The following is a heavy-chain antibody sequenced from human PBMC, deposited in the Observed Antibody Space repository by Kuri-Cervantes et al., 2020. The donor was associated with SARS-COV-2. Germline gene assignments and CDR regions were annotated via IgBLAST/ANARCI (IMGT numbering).Heavy chain of an antibody. CDR2: INPNRGGT. CDR3: ARSTPFRGLGVISQGGAFEI. D-gene: IGHD3-22*01. J-gene: IGHJ3*02. CDR1: GYSFNGYY. Sequence: ASVKVSCKASGYSFNGYYMHWVRQAPGQGLEGTGWINPNRGGTNYAQKFQGWVTMTRDTSISTVYMELSRLRSDDTAVYYCARSTPFRGLGVISQGGAFEIWGQGTMVTVSS. V-gene: IGHV1-2*04.